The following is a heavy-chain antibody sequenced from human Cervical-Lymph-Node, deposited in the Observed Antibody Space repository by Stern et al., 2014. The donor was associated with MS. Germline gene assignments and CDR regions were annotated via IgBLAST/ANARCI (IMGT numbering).Heavy chain of an antibody. Sequence: VQLEESGNEVKKPGASVKVSCEASGYTFTSYGISWVRQAPGQELEWMGWISDYTGNTNYEKKITERVTMTKATSTSTVYMELRNLRSDDAALYYCARAAGILDFWGQGTLVTVSS. CDR2: ISDYTGNT. D-gene: IGHD1-1*01. CDR3: ARAAGILDF. CDR1: GYTFTSYG. J-gene: IGHJ4*02. V-gene: IGHV1-18*01.